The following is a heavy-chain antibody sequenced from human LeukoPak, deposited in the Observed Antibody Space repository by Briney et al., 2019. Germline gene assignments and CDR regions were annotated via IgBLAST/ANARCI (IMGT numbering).Heavy chain of an antibody. CDR3: AMGGGQRYSHGFWFDP. V-gene: IGHV4-39*01. CDR2: FYYIGST. D-gene: IGHD5-18*01. J-gene: IGHJ5*02. Sequence: PSETLSLTCTVSGGSISSSSYYWGWIRQPPGKGLEWLGSFYYIGSTYYNPSLKSRVTISVDTSKNQFALKLRSVTATDTAVYYCAMGGGQRYSHGFWFDPWGQGTLVTVSS. CDR1: GGSISSSSYY.